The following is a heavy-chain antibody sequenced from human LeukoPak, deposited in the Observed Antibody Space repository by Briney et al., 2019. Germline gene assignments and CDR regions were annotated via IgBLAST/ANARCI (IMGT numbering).Heavy chain of an antibody. CDR3: ARARVDTAMADFDY. CDR2: IDPIDSYT. J-gene: IGHJ4*02. CDR1: GYRFPSYW. V-gene: IGHV5-10-1*01. D-gene: IGHD5-18*01. Sequence: GESLKISCKASGYRFPSYWITWVHQMPGKGLEWMGGIDPIDSYTTYSPSFQGHVTISADKSIATVYLQWSSLKASDTAMYYCARARVDTAMADFDYWGQGTLVTVSS.